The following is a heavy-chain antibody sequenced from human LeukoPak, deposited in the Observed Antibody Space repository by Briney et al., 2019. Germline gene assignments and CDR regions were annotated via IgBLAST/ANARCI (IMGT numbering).Heavy chain of an antibody. D-gene: IGHD6-6*01. J-gene: IGHJ4*02. CDR2: MNPNSGNT. Sequence: ASVKVSCQASGYTFTSYDINWVRQATGQGLEWMGWMNPNSGNTGYAQKFQGRVTMTRNTSISTAYMELSSLRSEDTAVYYCARIEYSSSSGGYYFDYWGQGTLVTVSS. CDR3: ARIEYSSSSGGYYFDY. V-gene: IGHV1-8*01. CDR1: GYTFTSYD.